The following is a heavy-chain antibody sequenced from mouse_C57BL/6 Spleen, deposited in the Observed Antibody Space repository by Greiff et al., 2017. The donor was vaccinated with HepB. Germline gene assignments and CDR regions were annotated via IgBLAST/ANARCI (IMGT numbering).Heavy chain of an antibody. J-gene: IGHJ3*01. CDR3: VRFDYGDAY. Sequence: DVKLVESGGGLVQPKGSLKLSCAASGFSFNTYAMNWVRQAPGKGLEWVARIRSKSNNYATYYADSVKDRFTISRDDSESMLYLQMNNLKTEDTAMYYCVRFDYGDAYWGQGTLVTVSA. CDR2: IRSKSNNYAT. CDR1: GFSFNTYA. D-gene: IGHD2-4*01. V-gene: IGHV10-1*01.